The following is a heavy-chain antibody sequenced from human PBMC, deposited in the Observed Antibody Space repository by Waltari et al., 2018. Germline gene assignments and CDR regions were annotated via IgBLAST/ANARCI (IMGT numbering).Heavy chain of an antibody. Sequence: QLQLQESGSGLVKPSQTLSLTCAVSGGSISSGGYSWSWILQPPGKGLEWIGYISHSGSTYYTPSFKSLVTISVDRSKNQFSLKVSSVTAADTAVYYCSIARGYESYYFDHWGQGTLVTVSS. CDR1: GGSISSGGYS. D-gene: IGHD5-12*01. CDR2: ISHSGST. CDR3: SIARGYESYYFDH. V-gene: IGHV4-30-2*01. J-gene: IGHJ4*02.